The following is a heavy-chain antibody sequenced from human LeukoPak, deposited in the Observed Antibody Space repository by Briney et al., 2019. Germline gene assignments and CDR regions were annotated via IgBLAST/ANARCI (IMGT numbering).Heavy chain of an antibody. CDR2: INANSGGT. Sequence: GASVKVSCKTSGYTFSDYYMHWVRQAPGQGPEWMGWINANSGGTKYAQKFQGRVTMTRDTSISTAYMELSRLASDDTAVYYCATENFPKAVDYWGQGTLVIVSS. CDR3: ATENFPKAVDY. J-gene: IGHJ4*02. D-gene: IGHD4-11*01. V-gene: IGHV1-2*02. CDR1: GYTFSDYY.